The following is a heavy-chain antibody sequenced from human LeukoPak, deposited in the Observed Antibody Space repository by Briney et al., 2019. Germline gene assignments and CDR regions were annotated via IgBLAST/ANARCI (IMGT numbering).Heavy chain of an antibody. V-gene: IGHV3-23*01. D-gene: IGHD6-13*01. Sequence: GVSLRLSCAASGFTFSIYAMSWVRQAPGKGLEWVSAISGSGGSTYYADSVKGRFTISRDNSKNTLYLQMNSLRAEDTAVYYCAKGHLPYSSSWSDYWGQGTLVTVSS. CDR1: GFTFSIYA. CDR3: AKGHLPYSSSWSDY. J-gene: IGHJ4*02. CDR2: ISGSGGST.